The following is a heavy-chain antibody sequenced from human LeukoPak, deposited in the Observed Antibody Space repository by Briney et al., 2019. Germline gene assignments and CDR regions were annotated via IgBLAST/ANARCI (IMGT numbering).Heavy chain of an antibody. Sequence: SETLSLTCTVSGGSISSCYWSWIRQPPGKGLEWIGYIYYSGSTNYNPSLKSRVTISVDTSKNQFSLKLSSVTAADTAVYYCARHGHRGYGSGSHYTRPNYYYGMDVWGQGTTVTVSS. V-gene: IGHV4-59*08. D-gene: IGHD3-10*01. CDR3: ARHGHRGYGSGSHYTRPNYYYGMDV. CDR1: GGSISSCY. CDR2: IYYSGST. J-gene: IGHJ6*02.